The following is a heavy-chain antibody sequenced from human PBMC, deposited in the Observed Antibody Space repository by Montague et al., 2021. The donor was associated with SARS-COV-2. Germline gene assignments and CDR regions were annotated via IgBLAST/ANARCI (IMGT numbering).Heavy chain of an antibody. D-gene: IGHD1-26*01. V-gene: IGHV4-39*01. CDR1: GGSIFSNTFY. J-gene: IGHJ4*02. Sequence: SETLSLTCTVSGGSIFSNTFYWSWIRQSPGQGLEWIGNVLSSGSTFYNPSLRSRVTMSEDMSKNQFSLKLMSVTAADTAVYYCARSPVGTSHFDYWGQGTLVTVSS. CDR2: VLSSGST. CDR3: ARSPVGTSHFDY.